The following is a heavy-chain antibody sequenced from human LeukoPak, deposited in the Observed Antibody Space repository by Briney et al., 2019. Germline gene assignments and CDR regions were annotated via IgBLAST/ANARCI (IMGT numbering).Heavy chain of an antibody. J-gene: IGHJ3*02. CDR2: IYHSGST. Sequence: SETLSLTCAVSGYSISSSYYWGWIRQPPGKGLEWIGTIYHSGSTHYNPSLKSRVTLSVDTSKNQFSLKLSSVTAADTAVYYCARAPRYYDILTGYSVDAFDIWGQGTIVTVSS. D-gene: IGHD3-9*01. V-gene: IGHV4-38-2*01. CDR3: ARAPRYYDILTGYSVDAFDI. CDR1: GYSISSSYY.